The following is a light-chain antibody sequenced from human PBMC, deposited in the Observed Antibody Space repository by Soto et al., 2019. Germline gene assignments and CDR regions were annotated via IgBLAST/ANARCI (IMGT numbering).Light chain of an antibody. CDR2: GAS. CDR3: QQYATSPLT. CDR1: QTVGRDY. J-gene: IGKJ4*01. V-gene: IGKV3D-20*01. Sequence: EIVLTQSPATLSLSTGDRATISCGASQTVGRDYFAWYQQKPGLAPRLLISGASTRATGLPDRFSGSGSGTDFTLIISRLEPEDFAVYFCQQYATSPLTFGGGTEVEIK.